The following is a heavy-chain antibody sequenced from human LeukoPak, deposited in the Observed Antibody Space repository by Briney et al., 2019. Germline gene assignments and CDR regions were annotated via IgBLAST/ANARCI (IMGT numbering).Heavy chain of an antibody. CDR1: GGSISSYY. D-gene: IGHD3-22*01. CDR3: ARAQDFSDSSGPNYLDF. Sequence: SETLSLTCTVSGGSISSYYWSWIRQPPGEGLEWLGYIYYSGSTNYNPSLKSRVTISVDTSKNQFSLKLSSVTAADTAVYYCARAQDFSDSSGPNYLDFWGQGILVTVSS. CDR2: IYYSGST. J-gene: IGHJ4*02. V-gene: IGHV4-59*08.